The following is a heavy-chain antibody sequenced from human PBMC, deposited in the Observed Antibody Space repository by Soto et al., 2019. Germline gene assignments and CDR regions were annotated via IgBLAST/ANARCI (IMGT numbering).Heavy chain of an antibody. J-gene: IGHJ4*02. V-gene: IGHV3-23*01. CDR3: AKTWYYYDSSGYYEDLFDY. CDR1: GFTFSSYA. D-gene: IGHD3-22*01. Sequence: GGSLRLSCAASGFTFSSYAMSWVRQAPGKGLEWVSAISGSGGSTYYADSVKGRFTISRDNSKNTLYLQMNSLRAEDTAVYYCAKTWYYYDSSGYYEDLFDYWGQGTLVTVS. CDR2: ISGSGGST.